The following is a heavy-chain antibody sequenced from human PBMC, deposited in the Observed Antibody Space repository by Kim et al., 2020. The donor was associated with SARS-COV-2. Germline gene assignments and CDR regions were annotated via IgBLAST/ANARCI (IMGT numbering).Heavy chain of an antibody. CDR3: ARGDQAFDI. V-gene: IGHV6-1*01. J-gene: IGHJ3*02. CDR2: WHN. Sequence: WHNNFAVSVKSRISINPDTSKNLFSLQLNSVTPEDTALYYCARGDQAFDIWGQGTMVTVSS.